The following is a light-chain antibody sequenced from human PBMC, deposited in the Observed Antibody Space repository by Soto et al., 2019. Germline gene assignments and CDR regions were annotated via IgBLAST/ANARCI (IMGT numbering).Light chain of an antibody. V-gene: IGKV3-15*01. CDR1: TSVGRN. J-gene: IGKJ4*01. Sequence: EMVMTQSPATLSVSPVERATLSCMASTSVGRNLAWYQQKPGQAPRLLIYGASTRATGIPATFSGSGSGTEFTLTISSLQSEDFAIYYCQQYDNWPSLTFGGGTKVDIK. CDR2: GAS. CDR3: QQYDNWPSLT.